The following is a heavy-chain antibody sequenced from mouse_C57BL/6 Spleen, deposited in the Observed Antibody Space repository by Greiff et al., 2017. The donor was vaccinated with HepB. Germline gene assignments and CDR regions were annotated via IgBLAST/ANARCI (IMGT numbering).Heavy chain of an antibody. D-gene: IGHD2-4*01. CDR2: IDPETGGT. V-gene: IGHV1-15*01. CDR1: GYTFTDYE. Sequence: VQLQQSGAELVRPGASVTLSCKASGYTFTDYEMHWVKQTPVHGLEWIGAIDPETGGTAYNQKFKGKAILTADKSSSTAYMELRSLTSEDSAVYYCTREGGIYYDYDGAYWGQGTTLTVSS. CDR3: TREGGIYYDYDGAY. J-gene: IGHJ2*01.